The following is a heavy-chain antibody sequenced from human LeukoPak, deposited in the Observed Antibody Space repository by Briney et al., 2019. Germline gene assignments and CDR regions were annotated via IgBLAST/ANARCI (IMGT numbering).Heavy chain of an antibody. J-gene: IGHJ4*02. Sequence: APLKLSCKASGYTFTSYGVSWGREAPGQGVKGRGWMSAYNSETNYAQKLQGRVTMTTDTSTRTAYMELRSLRSDDTVVSSCTRGYYILTGYYTAGDFDYWSQGTLATVTS. V-gene: IGHV1-18*01. D-gene: IGHD3-9*01. CDR3: TRGYYILTGYYTAGDFDY. CDR1: GYTFTSYG. CDR2: MSAYNSET.